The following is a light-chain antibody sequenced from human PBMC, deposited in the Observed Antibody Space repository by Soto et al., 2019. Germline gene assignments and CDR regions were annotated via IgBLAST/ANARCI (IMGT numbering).Light chain of an antibody. CDR1: SIDFGGYNY. J-gene: IGLJ1*01. V-gene: IGLV2-14*03. CDR2: DVS. CDR3: SSYTTSNTRQIV. Sequence: QSVLTQPAPVSGSPGQSIPISCLGTSIDFGGYNYVSWYQHHPGKSPKLMIFDVSNRPSGVSNLFSGSKSGNTASLTISGLQPEDEADYYCSSYTTSNTRQIVFGTGTKVTVL.